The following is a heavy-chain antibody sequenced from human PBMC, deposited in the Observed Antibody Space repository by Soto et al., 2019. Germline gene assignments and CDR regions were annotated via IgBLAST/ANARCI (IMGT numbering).Heavy chain of an antibody. J-gene: IGHJ3*02. V-gene: IGHV5-51*01. Sequence: PGESLKISCQGSGYSFTSYWIGWVRQMPGKGLEWMGIIYPGDSDTRYSPSFQGQVTISADKSISTAYLQWSSLKASDTAMYYCARQVEAMATSFDIWGQGTMVTVSS. D-gene: IGHD5-18*01. CDR2: IYPGDSDT. CDR1: GYSFTSYW. CDR3: ARQVEAMATSFDI.